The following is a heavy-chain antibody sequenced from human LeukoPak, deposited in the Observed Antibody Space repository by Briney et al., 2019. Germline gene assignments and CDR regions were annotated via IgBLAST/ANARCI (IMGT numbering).Heavy chain of an antibody. D-gene: IGHD1-20*01. CDR1: GGSFSGYY. CDR2: INHSGST. Sequence: SETLSLTCAVYGGSFSGYYWSWIRQPLGKGLEWIGEINHSGSTNYNPSLKSRVTISVDTSKNQFSLKLSSVTAADTAVYYCARAVPSRVRRITGIFDYYYYYMDVWGKGTTVTVSS. J-gene: IGHJ6*03. V-gene: IGHV4-34*01. CDR3: ARAVPSRVRRITGIFDYYYYYMDV.